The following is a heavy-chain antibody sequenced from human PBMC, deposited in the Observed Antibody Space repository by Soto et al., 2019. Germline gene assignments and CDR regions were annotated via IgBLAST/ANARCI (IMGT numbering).Heavy chain of an antibody. CDR1: GFTFTSYG. CDR2: ISGSGGGT. D-gene: IGHD1-1*01. Sequence: EVQLLESGGGLVQPGGSLRLSCAVSGFTFTSYGMTWVRQAPGKGLEWVSTISGSGGGTYYTDSVKGRFTISRDNAKNSLYLQMNSLRDEDTAVYYCARGERINYYYYYGMDVWGQGTTVTVSS. V-gene: IGHV3-23*01. J-gene: IGHJ6*02. CDR3: ARGERINYYYYYGMDV.